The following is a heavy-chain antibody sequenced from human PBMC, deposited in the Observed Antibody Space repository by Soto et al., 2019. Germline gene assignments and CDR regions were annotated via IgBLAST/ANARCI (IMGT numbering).Heavy chain of an antibody. J-gene: IGHJ6*03. V-gene: IGHV4-39*01. CDR3: ARQFGESPRSRYYYYYYMDV. Sequence: QLQLQESGPGLVKPSETLSLTCTVSGGSISSSSYYWGWIRQPPGKGLEWIGSIYYSGTTYYNTSLMSRVTISVDTSKNQFYLQLSSVTAADTAVYYCARQFGESPRSRYYYYYYMDVWGKGTTVTVSS. D-gene: IGHD3-10*01. CDR1: GGSISSSSYY. CDR2: IYYSGTT.